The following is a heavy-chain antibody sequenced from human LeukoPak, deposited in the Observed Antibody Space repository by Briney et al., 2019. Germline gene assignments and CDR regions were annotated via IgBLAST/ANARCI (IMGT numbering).Heavy chain of an antibody. J-gene: IGHJ6*03. CDR3: ARGDYYMDV. V-gene: IGHV3-7*01. CDR2: IKQDGSEK. Sequence: PGGSLRLSCAASRFTFSSHWMTWVRQAPGKGLEWVANIKQDGSEKYYVDSVKGRFTISRDNAKNSLDLQMNSLRAEDTAVYYCARGDYYMDVWGKGTTVTISS. CDR1: RFTFSSHW.